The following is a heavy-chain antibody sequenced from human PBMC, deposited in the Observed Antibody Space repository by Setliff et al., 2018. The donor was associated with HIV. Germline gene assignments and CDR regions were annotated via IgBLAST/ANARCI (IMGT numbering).Heavy chain of an antibody. CDR1: GGSINSYY. CDR2: IYYIGNT. Sequence: PSETLSLTCAVSGGSINSYYWSWIRQPPGKGLEWIGYIYYIGNTSYNPSLKSRVTISVDTSKNQFSLKLTSVTAADTAMYYCASRIYYYDESRVLREEGFVPWGQGTLVTVSS. CDR3: ASRIYYYDESRVLREEGFVP. V-gene: IGHV4-59*08. D-gene: IGHD3-22*01. J-gene: IGHJ5*02.